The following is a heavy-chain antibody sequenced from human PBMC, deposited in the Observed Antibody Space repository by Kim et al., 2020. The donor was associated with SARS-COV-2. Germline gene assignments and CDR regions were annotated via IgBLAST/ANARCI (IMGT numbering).Heavy chain of an antibody. CDR3: AREGSGTDYYYYYGMDV. Sequence: FQGRVTITADESTSTAYMELSSLRSEDTAVYYCAREGSGTDYYYYYGMDVWGQGTTVTVSS. D-gene: IGHD3-10*01. J-gene: IGHJ6*02. V-gene: IGHV1-69*01.